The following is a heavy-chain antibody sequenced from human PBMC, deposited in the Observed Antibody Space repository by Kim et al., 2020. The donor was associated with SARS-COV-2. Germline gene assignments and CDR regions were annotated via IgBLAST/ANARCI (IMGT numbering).Heavy chain of an antibody. CDR3: ARDRVGTNLFYYYGMDV. CDR2: ISSSSSYI. J-gene: IGHJ6*02. D-gene: IGHD7-27*01. CDR1: GFTFSSYS. V-gene: IGHV3-21*01. Sequence: GGSLRLSCAASGFTFSSYSMNWVRQAPGKGLEWVSSISSSSSYIYYADSVKGRFTISRDNAKNSLYLQMNSLRAEDTAVYYCARDRVGTNLFYYYGMDVWGQGTTVTVSS.